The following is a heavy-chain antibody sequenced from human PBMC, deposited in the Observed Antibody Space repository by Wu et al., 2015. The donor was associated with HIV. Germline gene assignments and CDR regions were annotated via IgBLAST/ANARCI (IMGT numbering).Heavy chain of an antibody. CDR3: ARPKYYVGTYVVTGAFDI. J-gene: IGHJ3*02. CDR1: GGTFSSYA. V-gene: IGHV1-69*12. Sequence: QVQLVQSGAEVKKPGSSVKVSCKASGGTFSSYAISWVRQAPGQGLEWMGGIIPIFGTANYAQKFQGRVTITADESTSTAYMELSSLRSEDTAVYYCARPKYYVGTYVVTGAFDIWGQGTMVTVSS. D-gene: IGHD2/OR15-2a*01. CDR2: IIPIFGTA.